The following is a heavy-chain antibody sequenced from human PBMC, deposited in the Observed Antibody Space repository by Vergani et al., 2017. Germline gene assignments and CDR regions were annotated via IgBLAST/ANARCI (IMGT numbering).Heavy chain of an antibody. CDR3: AKDIFTRMLDAFDI. D-gene: IGHD2-8*01. Sequence: EVQLVESGGGLVQPGRSLRLSCAASGFTFDDYAMHWVRQAPGKGLEWVSGISWNSGSIGYADSVKGRFTISRDNAKNSLYLQMNSLRAEDTALDYCAKDIFTRMLDAFDIWGQGTMVTVSS. J-gene: IGHJ3*02. V-gene: IGHV3-9*01. CDR2: ISWNSGSI. CDR1: GFTFDDYA.